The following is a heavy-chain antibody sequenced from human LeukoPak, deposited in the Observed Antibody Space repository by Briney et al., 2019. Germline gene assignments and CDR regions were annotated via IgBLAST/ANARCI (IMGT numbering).Heavy chain of an antibody. CDR3: ARGEAKVGATDY. D-gene: IGHD1-26*01. CDR1: GYSIISGYY. Sequence: SETLSLPCTVSGYSIISGYYWGWVRQPPGKGLEWIGSIYHSGSTYYNPSLKSRGTISVDTSKNQFSLKLSSVTAADTAVYYCARGEAKVGATDYWGQGTLVTVSS. CDR2: IYHSGST. V-gene: IGHV4-38-2*02. J-gene: IGHJ4*02.